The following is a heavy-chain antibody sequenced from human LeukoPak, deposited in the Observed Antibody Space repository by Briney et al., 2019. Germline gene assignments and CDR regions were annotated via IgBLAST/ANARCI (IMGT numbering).Heavy chain of an antibody. CDR3: ARDKTGTGGDAFDI. CDR1: GFTFSSYA. V-gene: IGHV3-64*01. CDR2: ISSNGGST. Sequence: PGGSLRLSCAASGFTFSSYAMHWVRQAPGKGLEYVSAISSNGGSTYYANSVKGRFTISRDNSKNTLYLQMGSLRAEDMAVYYCARDKTGTGGDAFDIWGQGTMVTVSS. D-gene: IGHD1-1*01. J-gene: IGHJ3*02.